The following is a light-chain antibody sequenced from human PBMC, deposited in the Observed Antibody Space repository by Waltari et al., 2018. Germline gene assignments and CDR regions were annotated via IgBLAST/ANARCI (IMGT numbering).Light chain of an antibody. Sequence: SYELTQPPSVSVSPGQTASIPCSGDKLGDKYVSWFQQKPGQSPVVSIYQDSKRPSGIPRRFSGSNSGNTATLTISGTQTMDEADYYCQAWDSNSAYVFGAGTKVTVL. CDR3: QAWDSNSAYV. CDR2: QDS. V-gene: IGLV3-1*01. J-gene: IGLJ1*01. CDR1: KLGDKY.